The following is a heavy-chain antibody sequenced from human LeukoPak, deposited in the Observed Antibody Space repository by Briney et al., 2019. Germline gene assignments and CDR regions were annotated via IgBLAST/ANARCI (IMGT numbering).Heavy chain of an antibody. CDR2: INPNSGGT. CDR3: ARARTYCSGGSCYSPGVWFDP. Sequence: ASVKVSCKASGYMFDTFGISWVRQAPGQGLEWMGWINPNSGGTNYAQKFQGRVTMTRDTSISTAYMELSRLRSDDTAVYYCARARTYCSGGSCYSPGVWFDPWGQGTLVTVSS. J-gene: IGHJ5*02. CDR1: GYMFDTFG. V-gene: IGHV1-2*02. D-gene: IGHD2-15*01.